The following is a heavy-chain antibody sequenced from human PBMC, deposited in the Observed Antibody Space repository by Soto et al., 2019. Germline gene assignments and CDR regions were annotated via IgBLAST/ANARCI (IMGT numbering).Heavy chain of an antibody. CDR2: MYSNGHT. CDR1: GFSVTSNY. J-gene: IGHJ6*04. V-gene: IGHV3-53*05. CDR3: ARESGSPVTYHYSYGMDV. Sequence: EVQLVETGGGLIQPGGSLRLSCVASGFSVTSNYMTWVRQAPGKGPEWVSVMYSNGHTYYADSVEGRFTISRDRSSNTLYLQMTSLRPEDKAVYYCARESGSPVTYHYSYGMDVWGKGTTVTVSS. D-gene: IGHD4-17*01.